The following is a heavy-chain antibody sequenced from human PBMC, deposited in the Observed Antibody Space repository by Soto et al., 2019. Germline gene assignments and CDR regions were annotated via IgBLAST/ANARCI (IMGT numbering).Heavy chain of an antibody. CDR1: GYTFTSYG. J-gene: IGHJ5*02. V-gene: IGHV1-18*01. CDR3: AREVVRVAGTRWFDP. D-gene: IGHD6-19*01. Sequence: ASVKVSCKASGYTFTSYGISWVRQAPGQGLEWMGWISAYNGNTNDAQKLQGRVTMTTDTSTSTAYMELRSLRSDDTAVYYCAREVVRVAGTRWFDPWGQGTLVTVSS. CDR2: ISAYNGNT.